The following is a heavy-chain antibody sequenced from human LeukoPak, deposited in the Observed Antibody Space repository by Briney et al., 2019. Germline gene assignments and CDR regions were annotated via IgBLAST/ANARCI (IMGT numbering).Heavy chain of an antibody. J-gene: IGHJ1*01. D-gene: IGHD3-9*01. CDR3: AKETYDIPPFQH. V-gene: IGHV3-23*01. Sequence: SCKASGGTFSSYAMSWVRQAPGKGLEWVSAISGSGGSTYYADSVKGRFTISRDNSKNTLYLQMNSLRAEDTAVYYCAKETYDIPPFQHWGQGTLVTVSS. CDR1: GGTFSSYA. CDR2: ISGSGGST.